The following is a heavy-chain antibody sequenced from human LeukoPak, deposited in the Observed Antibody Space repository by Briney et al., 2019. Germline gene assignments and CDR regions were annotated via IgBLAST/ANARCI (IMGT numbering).Heavy chain of an antibody. D-gene: IGHD6-13*01. J-gene: IGHJ4*02. CDR1: GFTFSSYA. CDR3: ARVGYTDSWYSSPPFDY. CDR2: ISGSGGST. V-gene: IGHV3-23*01. Sequence: PGGSLRLSCAASGFTFSSYAMSWVRQAPGKGLEWVSAISGSGGSTYYADSVKGRFTISRDNSKNTLYPQMNSLRAEDTALYYCARVGYTDSWYSSPPFDYWGQGTLVTVSS.